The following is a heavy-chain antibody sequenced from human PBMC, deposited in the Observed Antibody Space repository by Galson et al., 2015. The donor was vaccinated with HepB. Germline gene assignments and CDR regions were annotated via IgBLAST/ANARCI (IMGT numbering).Heavy chain of an antibody. D-gene: IGHD6-6*01. CDR1: GFTVSSNY. CDR3: ARDLGPGHIAARPNRSY. J-gene: IGHJ4*02. V-gene: IGHV3-53*01. CDR2: IYSGGST. Sequence: SLRLSCAASGFTVSSNYMSWVRQAPGKGLEWVSVIYSGGSTYYADSVKGRFTISRDNSKNTLYLQMNSLRAEDTAVYYCARDLGPGHIAARPNRSYWDQGTLVTVSS.